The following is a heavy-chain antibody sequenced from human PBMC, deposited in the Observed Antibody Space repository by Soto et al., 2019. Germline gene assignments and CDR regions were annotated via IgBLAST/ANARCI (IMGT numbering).Heavy chain of an antibody. D-gene: IGHD3-10*01. CDR3: ARGGALLGASYYFDY. CDR2: IIPIFGTA. CDR1: GGTFSSYA. J-gene: IGHJ4*02. V-gene: IGHV1-69*01. Sequence: QVQLVQSGAEVKKPGSSVKVSCKASGGTFSSYAISWVRQAPGQGLEWMGGIIPIFGTANYAQKFQGRVRITADESTSTAYMELSRLRSEDTAVYYCARGGALLGASYYFDYWGQGTLVTVSS.